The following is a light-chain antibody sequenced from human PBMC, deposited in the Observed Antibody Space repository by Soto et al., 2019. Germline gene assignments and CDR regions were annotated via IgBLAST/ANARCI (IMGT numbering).Light chain of an antibody. CDR1: QSVSSGV. Sequence: EVVLTQSPGTLSLFPGESATLSCRASQSVSSGVFAWYQQKPGQAPRLLMYGASSRATGIPDRFSGSGSGTDFTLTISRLEPEDFAVYYCHQYGGSYTFGQGTKLEIK. CDR2: GAS. V-gene: IGKV3-20*01. CDR3: HQYGGSYT. J-gene: IGKJ2*01.